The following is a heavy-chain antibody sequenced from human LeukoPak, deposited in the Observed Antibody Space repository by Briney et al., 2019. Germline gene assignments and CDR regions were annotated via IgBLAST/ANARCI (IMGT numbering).Heavy chain of an antibody. J-gene: IGHJ4*02. CDR1: GYSISSGYY. CDR3: ARLTIAVAGKVLDY. V-gene: IGHV4-38-2*02. Sequence: SETLSLTCTVSGYSISSGYYWGWIRQPPGKGLEWIGSIYYSGSTYYNPSLKSRVTISVDTSKNQFSLKLSSVTAADTAVYYCARLTIAVAGKVLDYWGQGTLVTVSS. D-gene: IGHD6-19*01. CDR2: IYYSGST.